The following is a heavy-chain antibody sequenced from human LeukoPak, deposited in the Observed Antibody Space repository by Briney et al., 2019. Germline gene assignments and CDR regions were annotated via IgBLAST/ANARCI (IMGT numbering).Heavy chain of an antibody. V-gene: IGHV3-30*18. CDR1: GFTFSSHG. D-gene: IGHD6-13*01. CDR2: ISYDGSTK. CDR3: AKESGSRSYGAYFPH. Sequence: PGRSLRLSCAASGFTFSSHGMQWVRQAPGKGLEWVAVISYDGSTKYYADSVKCRFTISRDNSKSTLYLQMNSLRAEDTAVYYCAKESGSRSYGAYFPHWGQGTLVTVSS. J-gene: IGHJ1*01.